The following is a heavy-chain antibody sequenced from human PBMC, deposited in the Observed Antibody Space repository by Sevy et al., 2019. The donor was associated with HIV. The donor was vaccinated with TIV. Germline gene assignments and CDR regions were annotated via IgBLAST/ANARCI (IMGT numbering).Heavy chain of an antibody. V-gene: IGHV1-69*13. CDR2: IIPIFGTA. CDR3: ARDSYDSSGYYWWYFDY. J-gene: IGHJ4*02. Sequence: SVKVSCKASGGTFSSYAISWVRQAPGQGLEWMGGIIPIFGTANYAQKFQGRVTITADESTSTAYMELSSLRSEDTAVYYCARDSYDSSGYYWWYFDYWGQGTLVTVSS. CDR1: GGTFSSYA. D-gene: IGHD3-22*01.